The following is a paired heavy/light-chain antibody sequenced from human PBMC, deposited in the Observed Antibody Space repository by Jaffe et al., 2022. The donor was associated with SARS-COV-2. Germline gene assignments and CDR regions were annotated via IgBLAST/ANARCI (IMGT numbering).Light chain of an antibody. CDR1: NIGSKT. CDR2: DDT. Sequence: SYVLTQPPSVSVAPGQTASITCGGNNIGSKTVHWYQQKPGQAPVLVVYDDTDRPSGIPERFSGSNSGNTGTLTISRVEAGDEADYYCQVWDSSSDHVVFGGGTKLTVL. J-gene: IGLJ2*01. V-gene: IGLV3-21*02. CDR3: QVWDSSSDHVV.
Heavy chain of an antibody. D-gene: IGHD6-19*01. V-gene: IGHV3-43*02. CDR3: AKDHRNSAWPIFDY. J-gene: IGHJ4*02. CDR2: VNGDGDST. CDR1: GFTFHDYT. Sequence: EVQVVESGGGVVQPGGSLRLSCATSGFTFHDYTMHWVRQAPEKGLEWVSFVNGDGDSTYYADSVKGRFTISRDNSKNSLYLQMNSLRTEDTALYFCAKDHRNSAWPIFDYWGQGILVTVSS.